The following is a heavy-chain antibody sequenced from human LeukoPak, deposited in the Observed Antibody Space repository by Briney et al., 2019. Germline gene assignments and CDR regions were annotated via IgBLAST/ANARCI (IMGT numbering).Heavy chain of an antibody. V-gene: IGHV3-23*01. CDR2: ISGSGGST. J-gene: IGHJ6*02. CDR3: ARDGSSGVVPAAMSWGSKSQYYYYYGMDV. CDR1: GFTFSSYA. Sequence: GSLRLSCAASGFTFSSYAMSWVRQTPGKGLEWVSAISGSGGSTYYADSVKGRFTISRDNSKNTLYLQMNSLRAEDTAVYYCARDGSSGVVPAAMSWGSKSQYYYYYGMDVWGQGTTVTVSS. D-gene: IGHD2-2*01.